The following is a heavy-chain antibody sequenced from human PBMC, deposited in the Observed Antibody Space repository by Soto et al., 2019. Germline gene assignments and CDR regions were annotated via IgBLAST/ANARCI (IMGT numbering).Heavy chain of an antibody. D-gene: IGHD2-8*02. V-gene: IGHV4-59*12. CDR3: AREIITGLFDY. CDR2: INHGGST. CDR1: GGSISSYY. J-gene: IGHJ4*02. Sequence: SETLSLTCTVSGGSISSYYWSWIRQPPGKGLEWIGYINHGGSTNYNPSLKSRVTISVDTSKNQFSLKLTSVTAADTAVYYCAREIITGLFDYWGQGTLVTVSS.